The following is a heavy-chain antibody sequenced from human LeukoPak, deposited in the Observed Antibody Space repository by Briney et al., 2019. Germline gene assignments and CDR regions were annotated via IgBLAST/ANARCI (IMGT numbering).Heavy chain of an antibody. V-gene: IGHV3-30*02. CDR3: AKETLLDQTAVDY. Sequence: GGSLRLSCAASGFTFSSYGMHWVRQAPGKGLEWVAFVRCDGRNKYYADSVKGRFTISRDNSKNTLYLQLNSLRAEDTAVYYCAKETLLDQTAVDYWGQGTLVTVSS. CDR1: GFTFSSYG. J-gene: IGHJ4*02. CDR2: VRCDGRNK. D-gene: IGHD1-26*01.